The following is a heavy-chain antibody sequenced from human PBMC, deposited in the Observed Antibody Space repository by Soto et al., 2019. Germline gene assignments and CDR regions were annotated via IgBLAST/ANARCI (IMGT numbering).Heavy chain of an antibody. CDR2: IKQDGSEK. D-gene: IGHD6-19*01. CDR3: ARASSGWYHYDGMDV. V-gene: IGHV3-7*03. CDR1: GFTFSSYW. J-gene: IGHJ6*02. Sequence: GGSLRLSCAASGFTFSSYWMSWVRQAPGKGLEWVANIKQDGSEKYYVDSVKGRFTISRDNAKNSLYLQMNSLRAEDTAVYYCARASSGWYHYDGMDVWCQGTTVTVSS.